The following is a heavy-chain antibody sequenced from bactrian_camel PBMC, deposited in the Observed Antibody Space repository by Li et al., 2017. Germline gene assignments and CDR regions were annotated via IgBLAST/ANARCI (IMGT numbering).Heavy chain of an antibody. CDR2: ISSGGGTT. Sequence: VQLVESGGGSVQAGGSLRLSCAASGYTNRRNRMAWFRQAPGKEREGVAVISSGGGTTWYGDVVKGRFTISRDNAKNTLYLQMDSLKPEDTAIYYCAANVRDTWVVTPDAVPPSLSSDEYNYWGQGTQVTVS. D-gene: IGHD3*01. V-gene: IGHV3S31*01. CDR3: AANVRDTWVVTPDAVPPSLSSDEYNY. CDR1: GYTNRRNR. J-gene: IGHJ4*01.